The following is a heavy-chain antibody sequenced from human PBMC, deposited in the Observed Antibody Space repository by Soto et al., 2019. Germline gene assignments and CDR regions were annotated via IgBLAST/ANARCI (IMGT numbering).Heavy chain of an antibody. J-gene: IGHJ6*02. Sequence: QVQLVQSGDEMKKPGASVRVSCKASGYIFVNYGIAWVRQAPGQGLEWMGWISPYTGDTHSASKVQGRLTMTTDTSTSTAYMDLGSLTSDDTAVYYCVKVDNYVTPTPQDVWGQGTTVTVSS. V-gene: IGHV1-18*01. D-gene: IGHD3-16*01. CDR3: VKVDNYVTPTPQDV. CDR2: ISPYTGDT. CDR1: GYIFVNYG.